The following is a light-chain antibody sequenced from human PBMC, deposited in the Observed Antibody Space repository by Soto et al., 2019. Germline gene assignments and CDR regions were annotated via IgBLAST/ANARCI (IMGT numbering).Light chain of an antibody. CDR1: QSVSSTY. V-gene: IGKV3-20*01. J-gene: IGKJ4*01. CDR2: GAS. Sequence: EIVLTQSPGTLSFSPGERATLSCRASQSVSSTYLAWYQQKPGQAPSLLIYGASRRATGIPDRFSGSGSGTDFTLTISGLATEDFAVYYCEQYERSPTTFGGGTKVEIK. CDR3: EQYERSPTT.